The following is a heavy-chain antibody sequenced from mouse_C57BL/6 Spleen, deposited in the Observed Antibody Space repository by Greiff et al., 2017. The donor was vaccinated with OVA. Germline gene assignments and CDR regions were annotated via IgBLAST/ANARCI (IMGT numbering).Heavy chain of an antibody. CDR1: GYAFSSYW. V-gene: IGHV1-80*01. D-gene: IGHD2-5*01. CDR2: IYPGDGAT. J-gene: IGHJ3*01. CDR3: ARSEDMSNYPWFAY. Sequence: QVQLQQSGAELVKPGASVKISCKASGYAFSSYWMNWVKQRPGKGLEWIGQIYPGDGATNYNGKFKGKATLTADKSSSTAYIQLSSLTSEDSAVYFCARSEDMSNYPWFAYWGQGTLVTVSA.